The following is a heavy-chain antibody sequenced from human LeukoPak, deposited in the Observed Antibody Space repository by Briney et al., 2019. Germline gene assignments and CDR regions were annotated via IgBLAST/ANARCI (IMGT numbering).Heavy chain of an antibody. CDR1: GFTFSGYG. V-gene: IGHV3-30*18. CDR2: ISYDGSYK. Sequence: PGGSLRLSCTASGFTFSGYGMHWVRKAPGKGLEWVAVISYDGSYKSYGDSVKGRFTISRDNSKNTLYLQMNSLRTEDTAVYYCAKGPGWLRDFDYWGQGTLVTVSS. CDR3: AKGPGWLRDFDY. J-gene: IGHJ4*02. D-gene: IGHD5-12*01.